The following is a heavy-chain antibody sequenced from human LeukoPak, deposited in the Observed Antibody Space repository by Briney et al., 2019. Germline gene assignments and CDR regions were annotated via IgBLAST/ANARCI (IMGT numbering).Heavy chain of an antibody. CDR1: GFTFSSYA. CDR2: IKQDGSEK. J-gene: IGHJ4*02. CDR3: ARRYFDY. Sequence: GGSLRLSCAASGFTFSSYAMSWVRQAPGKGLEWVANIKQDGSEKYYVDSVKGRFSISRDNAKNSLYLQMNSLRAEDTAVYYCARRYFDYWGQGTLVTVSS. V-gene: IGHV3-7*01.